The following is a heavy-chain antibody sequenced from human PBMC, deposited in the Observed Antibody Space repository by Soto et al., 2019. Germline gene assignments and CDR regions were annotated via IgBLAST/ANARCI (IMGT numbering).Heavy chain of an antibody. D-gene: IGHD3-16*01. Sequence: LSLTCAVYGGSFSGYYWSWIRQPPGKGLEWIGEINHSGSTNYNPSLKSRVTISVDTSKNQFSLKLSSVTAADTAVYYCARGGEDYFDYWGQGTLVTVSS. J-gene: IGHJ4*02. V-gene: IGHV4-34*01. CDR3: ARGGEDYFDY. CDR1: GGSFSGYY. CDR2: INHSGST.